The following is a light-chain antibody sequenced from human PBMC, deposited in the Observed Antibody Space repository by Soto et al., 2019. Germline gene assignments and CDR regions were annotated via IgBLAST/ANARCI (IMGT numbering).Light chain of an antibody. CDR2: KAS. J-gene: IGKJ2*01. Sequence: DIXMXQFPSTLSASIGDRVTITCRASQTISSSLAWYQQKPGKAPKLLIYKASNLETGVPSRFSGSGSGTEFALTISSLQPDDFATYYCQQYIRYSPYTFGQGTRLEIK. CDR3: QQYIRYSPYT. V-gene: IGKV1-5*03. CDR1: QTISSS.